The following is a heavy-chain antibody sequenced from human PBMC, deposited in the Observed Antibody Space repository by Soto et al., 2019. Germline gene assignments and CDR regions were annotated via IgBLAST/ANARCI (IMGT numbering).Heavy chain of an antibody. CDR3: AIASDIVVVPAAEIDY. CDR2: IFPIFGTA. D-gene: IGHD2-2*01. J-gene: IGHJ4*02. CDR1: GGTFSSYA. Sequence: ASVKVSCKASGGTFSSYAISWVRQAPGQWLDWMGGIFPIFGTANYAQKFQGRVTITADESTSTAYMELSSLRSEDTAVYYCAIASDIVVVPAAEIDYWGQGTLVTVSS. V-gene: IGHV1-69*13.